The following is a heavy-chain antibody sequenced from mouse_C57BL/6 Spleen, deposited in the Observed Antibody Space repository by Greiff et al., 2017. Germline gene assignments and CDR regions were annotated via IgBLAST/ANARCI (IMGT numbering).Heavy chain of an antibody. V-gene: IGHV1-59*01. CDR2: IDPSDSYT. Sequence: QVQLQQPGAELVRPGTSVKLSCKASGYTFTSYWMHWVNQRPGQGLEWIGVIDPSDSYTNYNQKFKGKVTLTIDTSSSTAFMQLSSLTSEDSAIYYCARGSNCSFFAYWGQGTLVTVSS. D-gene: IGHD2-5*01. J-gene: IGHJ3*01. CDR3: ARGSNCSFFAY. CDR1: GYTFTSYW.